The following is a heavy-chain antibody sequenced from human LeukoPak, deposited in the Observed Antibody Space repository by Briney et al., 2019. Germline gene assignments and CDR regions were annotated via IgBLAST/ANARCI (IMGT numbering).Heavy chain of an antibody. V-gene: IGHV3-30*18. CDR3: AKTGNYNWNGFDY. CDR1: GFTFSSYG. CDR2: ISYDGGNK. Sequence: GGSLRLSCAVSGFTFSSYGMHWVRQAPGKGLEWVAIISYDGGNKYYADSVKGRFTISRDNSKNTLYLQMNSLRVEDSAVYYCAKTGNYNWNGFDYWGQGTLVTVSS. J-gene: IGHJ4*02. D-gene: IGHD1-20*01.